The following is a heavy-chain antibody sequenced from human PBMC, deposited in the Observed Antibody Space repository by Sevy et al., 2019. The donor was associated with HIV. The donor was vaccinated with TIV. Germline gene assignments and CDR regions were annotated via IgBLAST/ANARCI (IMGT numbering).Heavy chain of an antibody. J-gene: IGHJ4*02. V-gene: IGHV1-2*02. CDR3: VRDDRDGYFDY. CDR1: GYTFTGYY. CDR2: INPDSGGP. Sequence: ASVKVSCKASGYTFTGYYMHWVRQAPGQGLEWMGWINPDSGGPNYPPKFQGRVTLTRVTSISTAYMELSRLKSDDTAVYYCVRDDRDGYFDYWGQGTLVTVSS.